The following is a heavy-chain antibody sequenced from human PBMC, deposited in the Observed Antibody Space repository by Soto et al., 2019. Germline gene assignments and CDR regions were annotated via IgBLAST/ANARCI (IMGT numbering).Heavy chain of an antibody. Sequence: PSQTLSLTCAISGDSVSSKSAAWNWIRQSPSRGLEWLGRTYYRSKWYNDYAVSVKSRITINPDTSKNQFSLQLNSVTPEDTAVYYCARGLWFGELSGSQYNWFDPWGQGTLVTVSS. J-gene: IGHJ5*02. CDR1: GDSVSSKSAA. D-gene: IGHD3-10*01. CDR3: ARGLWFGELSGSQYNWFDP. CDR2: TYYRSKWYN. V-gene: IGHV6-1*01.